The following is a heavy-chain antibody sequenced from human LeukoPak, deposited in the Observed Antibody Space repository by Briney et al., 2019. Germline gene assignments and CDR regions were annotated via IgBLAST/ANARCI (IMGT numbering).Heavy chain of an antibody. V-gene: IGHV1-8*01. CDR2: MNPNSGNT. J-gene: IGHJ4*02. Sequence: ASVKVSCKASGYTFTSYDINWVRQVTGQGLEWMGWMNPNSGNTGYAQKFQGRVTMTRNTSISTAYMELSSLRSEDTAVYYCARGLRAYQLLCSYWGQGTLVTVSS. CDR1: GYTFTSYD. D-gene: IGHD2-2*01. CDR3: ARGLRAYQLLCSY.